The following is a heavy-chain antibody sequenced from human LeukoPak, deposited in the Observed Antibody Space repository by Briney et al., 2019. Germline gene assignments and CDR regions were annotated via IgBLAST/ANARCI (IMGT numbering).Heavy chain of an antibody. D-gene: IGHD4-17*01. CDR3: AKLQSDGLRTYYGMDV. CDR2: STGSGATT. Sequence: GGSLRLSCAASGFTFSSYAMTWVRQAPGKGLEWVSGSTGSGATTYYADSVMGRFTISRDNSKNTLYLLMNSLRAEDTAVYYCAKLQSDGLRTYYGMDVWGQGTTVTVSS. J-gene: IGHJ6*02. V-gene: IGHV3-23*01. CDR1: GFTFSSYA.